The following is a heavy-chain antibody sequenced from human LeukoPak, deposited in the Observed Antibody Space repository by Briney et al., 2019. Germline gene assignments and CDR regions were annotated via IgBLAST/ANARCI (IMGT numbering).Heavy chain of an antibody. CDR1: AGSISGTSYY. D-gene: IGHD4-17*01. V-gene: IGHV4-39*01. CDR2: VYYSGNT. J-gene: IGHJ4*02. Sequence: ASETLSLTCTVSAGSISGTSYYWGWIRQPPGKGLEWIGSVYYSGNTYYSPSLKSRVTISVDTSKNQFSLKLSSVTAADTAVYCCARHSSMTTVTFDYWGQGTLVFVSS. CDR3: ARHSSMTTVTFDY.